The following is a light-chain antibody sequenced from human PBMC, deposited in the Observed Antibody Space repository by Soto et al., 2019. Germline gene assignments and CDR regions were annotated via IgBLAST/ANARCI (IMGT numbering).Light chain of an antibody. J-gene: IGKJ2*01. Sequence: DIVLTQSPGTLSLSPGERATLSCRASQSVATQFFTWYQQRPGQAPRVLIYATSTRATVIPDRFCSSGSGAEFTLTISRREPQDFAVYYCQQYTSSSGYTFGQGTKVEIK. CDR2: ATS. CDR3: QQYTSSSGYT. V-gene: IGKV3-20*01. CDR1: QSVATQF.